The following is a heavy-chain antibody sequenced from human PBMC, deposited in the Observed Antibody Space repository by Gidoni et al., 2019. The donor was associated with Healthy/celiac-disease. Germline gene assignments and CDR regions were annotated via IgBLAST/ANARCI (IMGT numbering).Heavy chain of an antibody. D-gene: IGHD2-15*01. CDR3: ARDGGLGYCSGGSCYFDY. CDR1: GYTFTGSY. Sequence: QVQLVQSGAEVKKPGASVKVSCKASGYTFTGSYRHWVRQAPGQGLEWMGWSNPNSGGTNYAQKCQGWVTMTRDTSISTAYMELSRLRSDDTAVYYCARDGGLGYCSGGSCYFDYWGQGTLVTVSS. J-gene: IGHJ4*02. V-gene: IGHV1-2*04. CDR2: SNPNSGGT.